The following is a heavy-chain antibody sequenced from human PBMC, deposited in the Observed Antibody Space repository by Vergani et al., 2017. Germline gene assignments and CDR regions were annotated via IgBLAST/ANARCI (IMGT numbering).Heavy chain of an antibody. Sequence: QVQLQESGPGLVKPSQTLSLTCTVSGASMRSVGYYLTWIRQSAGKRLEWIGDILGSGTANYNPSFQGRVSMSVATSKNQFSLTLSNVNATDTAVYYCAIRIRAAGYSGPYSWVQGTRVTVSS. J-gene: IGHJ4*02. V-gene: IGHV4-61*02. CDR3: AIRIRAAGYSGPYS. CDR1: GASMRSVGYY. D-gene: IGHD1-26*01. CDR2: ILGSGTA.